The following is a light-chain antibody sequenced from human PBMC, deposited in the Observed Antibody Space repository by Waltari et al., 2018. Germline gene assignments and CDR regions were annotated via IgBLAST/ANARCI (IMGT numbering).Light chain of an antibody. CDR1: ALPKQY. CDR3: QSTNSSSTWV. J-gene: IGLJ3*02. V-gene: IGLV3-25*03. CDR2: IDS. Sequence: SYELTQPPSVSVSPGQTARITCSGDALPKQYAYWSQQKPGPAPVLVIGIDSEGPSGIPERFSGSSSGTTVTLTISGVQAEDEAHYYCQSTNSSSTWVFGGGTKLTVL.